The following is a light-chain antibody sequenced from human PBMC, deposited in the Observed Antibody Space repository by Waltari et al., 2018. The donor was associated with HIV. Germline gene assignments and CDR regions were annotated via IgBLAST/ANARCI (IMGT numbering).Light chain of an antibody. V-gene: IGKV1-39*01. CDR3: QQSYSTPLT. CDR2: AAS. J-gene: IGKJ4*01. CDR1: QSISKY. Sequence: DIQMTQSPSSLSASVGDRVTITCRASQSISKYLNWYQQKPGKAPKVLIDAASSLQSGVPSRFSGSGSGTDFTLTISSLQPEYFATYYCQQSYSTPLTFGGGTRVVIK.